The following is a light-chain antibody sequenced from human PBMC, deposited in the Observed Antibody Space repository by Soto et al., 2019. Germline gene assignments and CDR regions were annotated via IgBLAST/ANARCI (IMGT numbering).Light chain of an antibody. J-gene: IGKJ2*01. CDR2: SAS. CDR1: QSVSSSY. Sequence: EIVLTQSPGTLSLSPGERATLSCRASQSVSSSYLAWYQQKPGQAPRLLIYSASSMATGLPDKFSGSGSGTDFTLTISRLEPEDCAVYYCQQYGSSPYTFGQGTKLQIK. CDR3: QQYGSSPYT. V-gene: IGKV3-20*01.